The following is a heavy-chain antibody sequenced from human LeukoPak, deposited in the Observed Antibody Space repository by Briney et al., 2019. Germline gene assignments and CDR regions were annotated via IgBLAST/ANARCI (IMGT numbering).Heavy chain of an antibody. D-gene: IGHD6-13*01. CDR3: AKGRPTSIAAAGTDWFDP. CDR1: GFTFSSYA. J-gene: IGHJ5*02. CDR2: ISGSGGST. Sequence: PGGSLRLSCAASGFTFSSYAMSWVRQAPGKGLEWVSAISGSGGSTYYADSVKGRFTISRDNSKNTLYLQMNSLRAEDTAVYYCAKGRPTSIAAAGTDWFDPWGQGTLVTVSS. V-gene: IGHV3-23*01.